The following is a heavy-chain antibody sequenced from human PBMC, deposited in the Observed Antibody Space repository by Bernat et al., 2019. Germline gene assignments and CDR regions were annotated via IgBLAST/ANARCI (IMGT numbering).Heavy chain of an antibody. J-gene: IGHJ4*02. Sequence: QVQLVQSGAEVKKPGASVKVSCKVSGYTLTELSMHWVRQAPGKGLEWMGGFDPEDGETIYAQKFQGRVTMPEDTSTDTAYMELSSLRSEDTAVYYCATRLGLSYYDSSGYPISGFDYWGQGTLVTVSS. CDR3: ATRLGLSYYDSSGYPISGFDY. CDR2: FDPEDGET. CDR1: GYTLTELS. D-gene: IGHD3-22*01. V-gene: IGHV1-24*01.